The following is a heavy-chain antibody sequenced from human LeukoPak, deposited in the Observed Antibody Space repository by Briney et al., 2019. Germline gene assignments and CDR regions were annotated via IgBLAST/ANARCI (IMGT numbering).Heavy chain of an antibody. Sequence: KPGGSLSLSCAASGFTFSDYYMSWIRQAPGKGLEWVSYISDSSGYTKDADSVKGRFTISRDNAKKSLYLQMNSLRAEDTAVYYCARDRVGGSYVFDIWGQGTMVTVSS. J-gene: IGHJ3*02. CDR1: GFTFSDYY. CDR2: ISDSSGYT. CDR3: ARDRVGGSYVFDI. V-gene: IGHV3-11*06. D-gene: IGHD1-26*01.